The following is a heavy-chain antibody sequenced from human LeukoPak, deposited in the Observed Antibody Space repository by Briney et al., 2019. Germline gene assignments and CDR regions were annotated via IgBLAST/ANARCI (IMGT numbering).Heavy chain of an antibody. CDR3: ARGPYDFWSGYYGH. D-gene: IGHD3-3*01. CDR2: ISAYNGNT. V-gene: IGHV1-18*01. CDR1: GYTFTSYG. J-gene: IGHJ4*02. Sequence: GASVKVPCKASGYTFTSYGISWVRQAPGQGLEWMGWISAYNGNTNYAQKLQGRVTMTTDTSTSTAYMELRSLRSDDTAVYYCARGPYDFWSGYYGHWGQGTLVTVSS.